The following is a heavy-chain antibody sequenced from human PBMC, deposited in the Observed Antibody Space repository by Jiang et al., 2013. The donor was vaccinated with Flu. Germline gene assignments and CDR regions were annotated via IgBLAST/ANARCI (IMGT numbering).Heavy chain of an antibody. CDR3: AALLRYSSSDYKRDY. CDR2: VYFSGAT. Sequence: PGLVKPSETLSLTCTVSNGSINYSSYYWGWIRQPPGKGLEWIGSVYFSGATYSNPSLKSRVTISVDTSKNQFSLKMASVTAADTAVYYCAALLRYSSSDYKRDYWGQGSLVTVSS. J-gene: IGHJ4*02. CDR1: NGSINYSSYY. V-gene: IGHV4-39*01. D-gene: IGHD6-6*01.